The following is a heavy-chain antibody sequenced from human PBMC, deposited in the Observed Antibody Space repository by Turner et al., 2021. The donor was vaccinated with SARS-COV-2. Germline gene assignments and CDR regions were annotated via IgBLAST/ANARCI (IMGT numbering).Heavy chain of an antibody. CDR1: GFTFDDYA. J-gene: IGHJ4*02. D-gene: IGHD3-9*01. CDR2: ISWNSGSI. V-gene: IGHV3-9*01. CDR3: AKDRGYDILTGYSPYFDY. Sequence: EVQLVESGGGLVQPGRSLILSCAASGFTFDDYAMHWVRQAPGKGLEWVSGISWNSGSIGYADSVKGRFTMSRDNAKNSLYLQMNSLRAEDTALYYCAKDRGYDILTGYSPYFDYWGQGTLVTVSS.